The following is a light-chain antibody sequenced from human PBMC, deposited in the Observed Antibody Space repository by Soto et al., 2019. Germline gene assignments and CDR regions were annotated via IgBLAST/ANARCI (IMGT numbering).Light chain of an antibody. V-gene: IGKV1-39*01. Sequence: DIQMTQSPSSLSASVGDRVTITRRASQSISSYLIWYQQKPGKAPQLLIYDASTLQSGVPSRFSGSGSGTEFTLTISSLQPDDFATYYCQQGHNAPRTFGGGTKVEIK. J-gene: IGKJ4*01. CDR2: DAS. CDR1: QSISSY. CDR3: QQGHNAPRT.